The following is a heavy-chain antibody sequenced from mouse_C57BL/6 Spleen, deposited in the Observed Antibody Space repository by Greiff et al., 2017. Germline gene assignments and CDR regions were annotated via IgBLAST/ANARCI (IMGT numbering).Heavy chain of an antibody. CDR3: VRQGNGYFDY. J-gene: IGHJ2*01. CDR2: IRSKSNNYAT. V-gene: IGHV10-1*01. CDR1: GFSFNTYA. Sequence: EVNLVESGGGLVQPKGSLKLSCAASGFSFNTYAMNWVRQAPGKGLEWVARIRSKSNNYATYYADSVKDRFTISRDDSESMLYLQMDNLKTEDTAMYYCVRQGNGYFDYWGQGTTLTVSS.